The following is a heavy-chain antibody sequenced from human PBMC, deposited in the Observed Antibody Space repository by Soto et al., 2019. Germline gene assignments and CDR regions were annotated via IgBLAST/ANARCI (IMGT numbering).Heavy chain of an antibody. CDR2: IHYDGST. Sequence: QVQLQESGPGLVKPSETLSLTCTVSGGSISNYYWNWIRQPPGKGLEWIGNIHYDGSTKYNPSLTRRGTVAVDASKKQLSLKLSSVTAADTAVYYCAGNYDVLTGRGDLDVWGQGTTVTVSS. CDR3: AGNYDVLTGRGDLDV. V-gene: IGHV4-59*08. J-gene: IGHJ6*02. D-gene: IGHD3-9*01. CDR1: GGSISNYY.